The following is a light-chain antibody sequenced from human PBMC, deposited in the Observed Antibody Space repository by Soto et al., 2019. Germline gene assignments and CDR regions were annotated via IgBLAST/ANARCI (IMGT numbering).Light chain of an antibody. CDR1: SSDVGGYNY. CDR3: SSYTTSNTRQIV. J-gene: IGLJ1*01. V-gene: IGLV2-14*03. Sequence: QSVLTQPGSLCGSPGQSIPISCTGTSSDVGGYNYVSWYQHHPGKAPKLIIYDVSNRPSGVSNRFSGSKSGNTASLTISGLQPEDEADYYCSSYTTSNTRQIVFGTGTKVTVL. CDR2: DVS.